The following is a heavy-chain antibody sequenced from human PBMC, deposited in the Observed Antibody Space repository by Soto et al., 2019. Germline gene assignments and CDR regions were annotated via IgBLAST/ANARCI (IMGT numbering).Heavy chain of an antibody. CDR3: ARDLDSSGFSPDWFDP. CDR2: IYTGGSI. D-gene: IGHD3-22*01. CDR1: VCSLSNYY. V-gene: IGHV4-4*07. Sequence: PSETLSITCTVSVCSLSNYYLSWIRQPTGKGLEWIGRIYTGGSINYNPSLKSRVTMSVDTSKQQFSLKLTSVTAADTAVYYCARDLDSSGFSPDWFDPWGQGTLVTVSS. J-gene: IGHJ5*02.